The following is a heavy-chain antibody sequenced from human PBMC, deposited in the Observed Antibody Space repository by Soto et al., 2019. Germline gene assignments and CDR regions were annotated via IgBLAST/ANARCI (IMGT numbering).Heavy chain of an antibody. CDR3: AAMVRGVTSYYYYYMDV. V-gene: IGHV4-39*01. CDR1: GGSISSSSYY. Sequence: QLQLQESGPGLVKPSETLSLTCTVSGGSISSSSYYWGWIRQPPGQGLEWIGSIYYSGSTYYNPSLKSRVTIAVDTSKNQFSLKLSSVTAADTAVYYCAAMVRGVTSYYYYYMDVWGKGTTVTVSS. D-gene: IGHD3-10*01. CDR2: IYYSGST. J-gene: IGHJ6*03.